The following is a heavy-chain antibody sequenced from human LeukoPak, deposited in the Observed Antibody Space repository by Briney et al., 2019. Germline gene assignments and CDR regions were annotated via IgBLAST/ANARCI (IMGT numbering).Heavy chain of an antibody. D-gene: IGHD3-3*01. J-gene: IGHJ4*02. CDR1: GGSFSGYY. CDR3: ARELTLPNDSQYYFDY. V-gene: IGHV4-34*01. Sequence: SETLSLICAVYGGSFSGYYWSWIRQPPGKGLEWIGEINHSGSTNYNPSLKSRVTISVDTSKNQFSLKLSSVTAADTAVYYCARELTLPNDSQYYFDYWGQGTLVTVSS. CDR2: INHSGST.